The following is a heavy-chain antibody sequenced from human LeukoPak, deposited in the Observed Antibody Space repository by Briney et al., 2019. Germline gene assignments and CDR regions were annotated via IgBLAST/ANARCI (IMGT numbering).Heavy chain of an antibody. J-gene: IGHJ5*02. CDR1: GYTFTGYY. CDR2: INPNSGGT. Sequence: ASVKVSCTASGYTFTGYYMHWVRQAPGQGLEWMGWINPNSGGTNYAQKFQGWVTMTRDTPISTAYMELSRLRSDDTAVYYCARDVNDILTGYSYNWFDPWGQGTLVTVSS. V-gene: IGHV1-2*04. D-gene: IGHD3-9*01. CDR3: ARDVNDILTGYSYNWFDP.